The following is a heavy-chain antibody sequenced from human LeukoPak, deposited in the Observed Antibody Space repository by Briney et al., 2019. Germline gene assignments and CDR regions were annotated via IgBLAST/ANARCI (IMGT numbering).Heavy chain of an antibody. CDR1: GYIFSTYG. CDR2: ISAYNGNT. Sequence: ASVKVSCKASGYIFSTYGINWVRQAPGQGLEWMGWISAYNGNTNYAQKLQGRVTMTTDTSTSTAYMELRSLRSDDTAVYYCARLYDSSGYYYYDYWGQGTLVTVSS. V-gene: IGHV1-18*01. J-gene: IGHJ4*02. D-gene: IGHD3-22*01. CDR3: ARLYDSSGYYYYDY.